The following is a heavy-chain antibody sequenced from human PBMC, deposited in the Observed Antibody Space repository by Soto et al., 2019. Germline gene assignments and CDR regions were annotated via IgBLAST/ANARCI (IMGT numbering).Heavy chain of an antibody. CDR3: ARDQRMAEAHRDYYFYGLDV. Sequence: QVQLVQSGAEVKKPGSSVKVSCKASGGTLSNYATNWVRQAPGQGLEWMGGMNPILGTQRIAQKFQGRVTITADKSTSTVYMALSTLRSDDTAVYYCARDQRMAEAHRDYYFYGLDVWGQGTTVTVSS. V-gene: IGHV1-69*06. J-gene: IGHJ6*02. CDR1: GGTLSNYA. CDR2: MNPILGTQ. D-gene: IGHD6-19*01.